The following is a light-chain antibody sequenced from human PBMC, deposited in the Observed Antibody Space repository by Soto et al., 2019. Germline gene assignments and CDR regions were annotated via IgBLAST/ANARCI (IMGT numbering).Light chain of an antibody. CDR2: GAS. J-gene: IGKJ1*01. CDR1: QSVSSSY. V-gene: IGKV3-20*01. Sequence: EIVLTQSPGTLSLSPGERATLSCRASQSVSSSYLAWYQQKPGQAPRLLIYGASSRATGIPDRFSGSGSRTDFTLTISGLEPEDFAVYFCHQFATSRTFGQGTKVDMK. CDR3: HQFATSRT.